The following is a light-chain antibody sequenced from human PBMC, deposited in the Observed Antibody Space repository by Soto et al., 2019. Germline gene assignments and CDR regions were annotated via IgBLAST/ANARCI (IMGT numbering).Light chain of an antibody. J-gene: IGKJ2*01. CDR3: QQYNNWPYT. CDR1: QSVSSN. V-gene: IGKV3-15*01. CDR2: GAS. Sequence: EIVMTQSPATLSVSPGERAALSCRASQSVSSNFAWYQQKPGQAPRLLIYGASTRATGIPARFSGSGSGTEFTLPISSLQSEDFAVYYCQQYNNWPYTFGQSTKLEV.